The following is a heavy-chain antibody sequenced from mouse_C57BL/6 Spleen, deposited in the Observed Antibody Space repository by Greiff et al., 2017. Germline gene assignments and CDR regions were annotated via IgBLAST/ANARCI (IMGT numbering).Heavy chain of an antibody. CDR1: GFTFSSYG. J-gene: IGHJ2*01. Sequence: DVQLVESGGDLVKPGGSLKLSCAASGFTFSSYGMSWVRQTPDKRLEWVATISSGGSYTYYPDSVKGRFTISRDNAKNTLYLQMSSLKSEDTAMYYCARQGDYGDYWVQGTTLTVSS. D-gene: IGHD2-4*01. CDR2: ISSGGSYT. V-gene: IGHV5-6*01. CDR3: ARQGDYGDY.